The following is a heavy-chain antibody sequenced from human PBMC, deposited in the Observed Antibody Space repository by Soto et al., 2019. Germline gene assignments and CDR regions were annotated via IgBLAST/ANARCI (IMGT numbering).Heavy chain of an antibody. J-gene: IGHJ6*03. CDR1: GYTFISYA. Sequence: QVQLVQSGAEVTKPGASVKVSCKASGYTFISYAIHWVRQAPGQRLEWMGWINAGSGNADYSQKFQGRVTITRATSASTAYVELTSLTSEDTAVYYCARGGRDSSFYMDVWGKGTTVTVSS. CDR3: ARGGRDSSFYMDV. V-gene: IGHV1-3*01. CDR2: INAGSGNA. D-gene: IGHD6-6*01.